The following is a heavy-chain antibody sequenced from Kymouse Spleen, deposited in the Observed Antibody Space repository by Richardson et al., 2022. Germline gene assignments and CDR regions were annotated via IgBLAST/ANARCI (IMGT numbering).Heavy chain of an antibody. CDR3: AKDIRQQLVSDAFDI. CDR2: ISWNSGSI. Sequence: EVQLVESGGGLVQPGRSLRLSCAASGFTFDDYAMHWVRQAPGKGLEWVSGISWNSGSIGYADSVKGRFTISRDNAKNSLYLQMNSLRAEDTALYYCAKDIRQQLVSDAFDIWGQGTMVTVSS. J-gene: IGHJ3*02. CDR1: GFTFDDYA. V-gene: IGHV3-9*01. D-gene: IGHD6-13*01.